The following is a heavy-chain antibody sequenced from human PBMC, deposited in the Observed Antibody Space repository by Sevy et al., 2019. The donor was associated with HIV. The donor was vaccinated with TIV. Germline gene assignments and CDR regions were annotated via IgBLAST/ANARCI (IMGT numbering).Heavy chain of an antibody. V-gene: IGHV3-33*01. Sequence: GGSLRLSCAASGFTFSSYSMHWVRQAPGKGLEWVAVIWYDGSNKYYADSVKGRFTISRDNSKNTLYLQMNSLRAEDTAVYYCARDGHADAFDIWGQGTMVTVSS. CDR3: ARDGHADAFDI. J-gene: IGHJ3*02. CDR1: GFTFSSYS. CDR2: IWYDGSNK.